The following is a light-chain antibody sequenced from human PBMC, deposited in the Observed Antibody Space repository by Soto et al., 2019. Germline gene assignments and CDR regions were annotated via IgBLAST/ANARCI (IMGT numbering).Light chain of an antibody. Sequence: QSALTQPASVSGSPGQWITISCTGTSSDIGGYNFVSWYHQHPGKAPKLLIYAVTNRDSGIPDRFSGSKSGNPASRTISGLQAEDGADYYCASYTPRSPLVFGGGTKLPVL. CDR2: AVT. CDR3: ASYTPRSPLV. CDR1: SSDIGGYNF. J-gene: IGLJ2*01. V-gene: IGLV2-14*01.